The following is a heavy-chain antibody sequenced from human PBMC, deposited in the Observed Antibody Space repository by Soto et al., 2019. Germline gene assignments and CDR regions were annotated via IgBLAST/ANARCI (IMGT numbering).Heavy chain of an antibody. CDR1: GFTFSSYA. D-gene: IGHD3-10*01. V-gene: IGHV3-23*01. J-gene: IGHJ4*02. CDR3: ARVRFGELV. Sequence: EVQLLESGGGLVQPGGSLRLSCAASGFTFSSYAMSWVRQAPGKGLEWVSIIGVGGGERYYPESVKGRFTISRDNYRDTLYLEMNSLRDEDTAVYYCARVRFGELVWGQGTLVTVSS. CDR2: IGVGGGER.